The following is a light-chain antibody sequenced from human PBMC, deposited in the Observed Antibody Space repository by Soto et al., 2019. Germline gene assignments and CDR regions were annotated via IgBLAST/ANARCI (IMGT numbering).Light chain of an antibody. Sequence: EIVLTQSPATLSLSPGERATLSCRASQSVSSYLAWYQQKPGQAPRLLIYDASNRATGIPARFSGSGSGTDFTITISSIEPEDFAVYYCQQRSNWPPLVTFGPGTKVDIK. V-gene: IGKV3-11*01. CDR1: QSVSSY. J-gene: IGKJ3*01. CDR2: DAS. CDR3: QQRSNWPPLVT.